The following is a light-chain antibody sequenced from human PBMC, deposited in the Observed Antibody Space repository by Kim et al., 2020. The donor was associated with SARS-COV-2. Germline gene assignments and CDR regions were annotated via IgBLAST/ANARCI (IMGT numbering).Light chain of an antibody. J-gene: IGLJ2*01. V-gene: IGLV3-1*01. CDR2: QDK. CDR1: KLGSKY. CDR3: QAWDSTTAV. Sequence: VSQGQTASITCSGDKLGSKYVCWYQQKPCQSPVVVIYQDKKRPTGIPERISASNSGNTATLTISGTQAMDEADYYCQAWDSTTAVFGGGTQLTVL.